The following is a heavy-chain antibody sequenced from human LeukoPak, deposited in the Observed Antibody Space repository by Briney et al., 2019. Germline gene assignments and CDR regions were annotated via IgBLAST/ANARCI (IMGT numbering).Heavy chain of an antibody. V-gene: IGHV3-53*01. CDR3: ARDLLLLAGGTTSGAFDI. Sequence: GGSLRLSCAASGFTVSSNYMSWVRQAPGKGLEWVSVIYSGGSTYYADSVKGRFTISRDNSKNTLYLQMNSLRAEDTAVYYCARDLLLLAGGTTSGAFDIWGQGTMVTVSS. CDR2: IYSGGST. J-gene: IGHJ3*02. CDR1: GFTVSSNY. D-gene: IGHD1-1*01.